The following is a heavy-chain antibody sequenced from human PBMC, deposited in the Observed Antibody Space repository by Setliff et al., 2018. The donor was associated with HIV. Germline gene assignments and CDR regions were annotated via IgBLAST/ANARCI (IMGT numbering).Heavy chain of an antibody. Sequence: PSETLSLTCGVSGYSISSGYYWVWIRQPPGKGLEWIGNIYHSGITSYNPSLKSRVTISVDTSENQFSLDLSSVTAADTAIYYCATADYIYGRNVFDYWGQGSLVTVSS. D-gene: IGHD5-18*01. CDR2: IYHSGIT. V-gene: IGHV4-38-2*01. CDR3: ATADYIYGRNVFDY. J-gene: IGHJ4*02. CDR1: GYSISSGYY.